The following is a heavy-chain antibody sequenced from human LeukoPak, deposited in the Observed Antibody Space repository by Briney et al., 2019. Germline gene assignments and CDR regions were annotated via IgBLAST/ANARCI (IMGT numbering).Heavy chain of an antibody. CDR2: IYTSGST. CDR1: GGSISSYY. J-gene: IGHJ4*02. Sequence: PSETLSLTCTVSGGSISSYYLSWIRQPAGKGLEWIGRIYTSGSTNYNPSLKSRVTMSVDTSKNQFSLKLRSVIAADTAVYYCARTRGYSYSPFDYWGQGTLVTVSS. D-gene: IGHD5-18*01. V-gene: IGHV4-4*07. CDR3: ARTRGYSYSPFDY.